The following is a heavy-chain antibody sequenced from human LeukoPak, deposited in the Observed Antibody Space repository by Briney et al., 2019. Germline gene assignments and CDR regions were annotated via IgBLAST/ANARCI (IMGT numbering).Heavy chain of an antibody. J-gene: IGHJ4*02. D-gene: IGHD3-22*01. CDR3: ARGASGYYNGVDY. CDR2: IYYSGST. CDR1: GASISSYY. Sequence: PSETLSLTCTVSGASISSYYWSWIRQPPGKGLEWVGYIYYSGSTNYNPSLKSRVTISVDTSKNQFSLKLSSVTAADTAVYYCARGASGYYNGVDYWGQGTLVTVSS. V-gene: IGHV4-59*01.